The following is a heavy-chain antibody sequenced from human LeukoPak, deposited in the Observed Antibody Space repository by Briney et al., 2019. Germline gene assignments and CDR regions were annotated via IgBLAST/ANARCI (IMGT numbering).Heavy chain of an antibody. D-gene: IGHD3-22*01. CDR1: GFTFRSYG. J-gene: IGHJ4*02. Sequence: GGSLRLSCAASGFTFRSYGMHWVRQAPGKGLEWVAVISTDGSNKYYADSVKSRFTISRDNSKNTLYLQMNSLRAEDTAIYYCARNRGATGYYWVDYWGQGTLVTVSS. CDR3: ARNRGATGYYWVDY. V-gene: IGHV3-30*03. CDR2: ISTDGSNK.